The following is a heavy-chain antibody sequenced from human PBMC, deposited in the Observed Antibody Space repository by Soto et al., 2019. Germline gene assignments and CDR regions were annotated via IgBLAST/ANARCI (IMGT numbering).Heavy chain of an antibody. CDR1: GFRFDDYA. J-gene: IGHJ4*02. CDR2: VTWNSGTI. CDR3: VKDSLRRQLLLYYCDS. V-gene: IGHV3-9*01. Sequence: EVQLVESGGAVVQPGGSLRLSCATSGFRFDDYAMHWVRQRPGKGLEWVSGVTWNSGTIGYADSVKGRFTIFRDNANSSLYLQMNNLKPEDTARYHCVKDSLRRQLLLYYCDSWGQGTLVTVSS. D-gene: IGHD2-15*01.